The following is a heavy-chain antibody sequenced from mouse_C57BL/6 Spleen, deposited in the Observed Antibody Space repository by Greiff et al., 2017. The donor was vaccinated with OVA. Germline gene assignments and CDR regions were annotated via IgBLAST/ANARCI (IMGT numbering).Heavy chain of an antibody. D-gene: IGHD1-1*01. Sequence: EVQLQQSGPELVKPGASVKISCKASGYSFTGYYMNWVKQSPEKSLEWIGEINPSTGGTTYNQKFKAKATLTVDKSSSTAYMQLKSLTSEDSAVYYCARVWVVAPNWYFDVWGTGTTVTVSS. CDR3: ARVWVVAPNWYFDV. V-gene: IGHV1-42*01. CDR1: GYSFTGYY. CDR2: INPSTGGT. J-gene: IGHJ1*03.